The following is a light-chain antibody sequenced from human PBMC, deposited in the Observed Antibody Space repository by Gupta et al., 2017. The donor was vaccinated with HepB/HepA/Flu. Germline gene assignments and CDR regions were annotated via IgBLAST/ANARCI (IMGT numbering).Light chain of an antibody. Sequence: QSALTPPRSVSGSPGQSVTISCTGTSSDVGGYNYVSWYQQHPGKAPKLMIYDVSKRPSGVPDRFSGSKSGNTASLTISGLQAEDEADYYCCSYAGSFWVFGGGTKLTVL. J-gene: IGLJ3*02. CDR1: SSDVGGYNY. CDR3: CSYAGSFWV. CDR2: DVS. V-gene: IGLV2-11*01.